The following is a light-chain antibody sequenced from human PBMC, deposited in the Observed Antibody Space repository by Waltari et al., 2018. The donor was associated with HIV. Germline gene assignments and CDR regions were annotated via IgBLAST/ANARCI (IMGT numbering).Light chain of an antibody. V-gene: IGLV2-11*01. CDR2: DVS. CDR1: YSDIGRYNY. Sequence: QSPLTQPRSVSGSPGQSVTISCTGTYSDIGRYNYVSWYQQHPGKAPKLMLFDVSSRSAGVPDRFSGSKSGNAASLILSGLQAGEEADYYSCSQAGNYPWVFGGETKLTVL. J-gene: IGLJ3*02. CDR3: CSQAGNYPWV.